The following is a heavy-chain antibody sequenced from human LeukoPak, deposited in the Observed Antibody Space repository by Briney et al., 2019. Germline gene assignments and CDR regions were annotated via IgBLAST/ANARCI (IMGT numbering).Heavy chain of an antibody. D-gene: IGHD3-10*01. J-gene: IGHJ4*02. V-gene: IGHV1-69*05. CDR3: ARDRHYYGSGSYFDY. Sequence: GSSVKVSCKASGGTFSSYAISWVRQAPGQGLEWMGRIIPIFGTANYAQKFQGRVTITTDESTSTAYMEQSSLRSEDTAVYYCARDRHYYGSGSYFDYWGQGTLVTVSS. CDR2: IIPIFGTA. CDR1: GGTFSSYA.